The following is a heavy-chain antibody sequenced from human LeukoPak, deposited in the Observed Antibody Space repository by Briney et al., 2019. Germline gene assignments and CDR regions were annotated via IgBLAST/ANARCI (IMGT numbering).Heavy chain of an antibody. J-gene: IGHJ4*02. CDR3: ARDPYRDAPDYFDY. Sequence: GGSVRLSCAASGFTFSRYAMHWVRQAPGKGLEWVAVISDDGTFTLYGDSVRGRFTISRDSSKNTLYLQMNSLRPEDTAVYYCARDPYRDAPDYFDYWGQGTLVTVSS. CDR2: ISDDGTFT. V-gene: IGHV3-30-3*01. CDR1: GFTFSRYA. D-gene: IGHD1-14*01.